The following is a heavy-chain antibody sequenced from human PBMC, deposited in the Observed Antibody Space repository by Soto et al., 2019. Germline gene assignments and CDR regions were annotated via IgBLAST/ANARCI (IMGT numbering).Heavy chain of an antibody. CDR2: INPNSGGT. Sequence: ASVKVSCKASGYTFTGYYMHWVRQAPGQGLEWMGWINPNSGGTNYAQKFQGWVTMTRDTSISTAYMELSRLRSDDTAVYYCARAHGYYSGRMDVWGQGTTVTVSS. CDR1: GYTFTGYY. J-gene: IGHJ6*02. V-gene: IGHV1-2*04. CDR3: ARAHGYYSGRMDV. D-gene: IGHD3-3*01.